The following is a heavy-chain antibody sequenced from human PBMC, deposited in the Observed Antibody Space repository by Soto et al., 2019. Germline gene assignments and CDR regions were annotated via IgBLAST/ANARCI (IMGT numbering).Heavy chain of an antibody. CDR3: ASRARIRGVPDY. D-gene: IGHD3-10*01. J-gene: IGHJ4*02. CDR1: SVSITSDNW. Sequence: QVQLQESGPGLVKPSGTLSLTCAVSSVSITSDNWWSWVRQHPGKGLEWIGEVDHSGTTNYNPSLKSRVTISVDKSKKHFSLKMTSVTAADTAVYYCASRARIRGVPDYWGQGTLVIVSS. V-gene: IGHV4-4*02. CDR2: VDHSGTT.